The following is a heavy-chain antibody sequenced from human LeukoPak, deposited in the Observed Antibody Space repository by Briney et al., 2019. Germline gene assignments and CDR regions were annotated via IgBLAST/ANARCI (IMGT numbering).Heavy chain of an antibody. D-gene: IGHD4-17*01. J-gene: IGHJ4*02. Sequence: ASVKVSCKASGYTFTSYAMHWVRQAPGQRLEWMGWINAGNGHTKYSQNFQGRVTITRDTSASTAYMELSSLRSEDTAVYYCARFDYGDYGVTYWGQGTLVTVSS. CDR1: GYTFTSYA. CDR3: ARFDYGDYGVTY. CDR2: INAGNGHT. V-gene: IGHV1-3*01.